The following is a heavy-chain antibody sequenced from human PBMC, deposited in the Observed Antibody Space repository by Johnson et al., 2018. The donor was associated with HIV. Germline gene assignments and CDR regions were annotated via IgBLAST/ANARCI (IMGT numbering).Heavy chain of an antibody. Sequence: VQLVESGGGLVQPGRSLRLSCAASGFTFDDYAMHWVRQAPGKGLEWVSGISWNSGSIGYADSVKGRFTISRDNAKNSLYLQMNSLRAEDTALYYCAKMLGSYETRRAFGPYAFDIWGQGTMVTVSS. D-gene: IGHD1-26*01. CDR3: AKMLGSYETRRAFGPYAFDI. V-gene: IGHV3-9*01. J-gene: IGHJ3*02. CDR1: GFTFDDYA. CDR2: ISWNSGSI.